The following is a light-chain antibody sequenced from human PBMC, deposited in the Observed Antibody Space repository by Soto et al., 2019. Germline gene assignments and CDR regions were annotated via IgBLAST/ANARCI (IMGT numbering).Light chain of an antibody. Sequence: DIQMTQSPSTLSASVGDRVSITCRASQNINNLLAWYQQKPGKAPKLLMYDASTLESGVPSKFSGSGFGTEFPLTISSLQPDDFAIYYCQQYHGYSSWTFGQGTRVDIK. CDR1: QNINNL. J-gene: IGKJ1*01. CDR3: QQYHGYSSWT. CDR2: DAS. V-gene: IGKV1-5*01.